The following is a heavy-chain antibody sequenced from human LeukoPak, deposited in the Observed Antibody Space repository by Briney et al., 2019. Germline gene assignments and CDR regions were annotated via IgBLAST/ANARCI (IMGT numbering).Heavy chain of an antibody. CDR1: GGSFSGYY. CDR2: INHSGST. D-gene: IGHD6-13*01. CDR3: ARARRSSSWSGNYFDY. V-gene: IGHV4-34*01. Sequence: SETLPLTCAVYGGSFSGYYWSWIRQPPGKGLEWIGEINHSGSTNYNPSLKSRVTISVDTSKNQFSLKLSSVTAADTAVYYCARARRSSSWSGNYFDYWGQGTLVTVSS. J-gene: IGHJ4*02.